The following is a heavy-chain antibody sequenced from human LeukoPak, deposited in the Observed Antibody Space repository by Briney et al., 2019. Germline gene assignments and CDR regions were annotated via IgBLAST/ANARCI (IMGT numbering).Heavy chain of an antibody. CDR1: GFTFSSNG. D-gene: IGHD4-11*01. CDR3: ARPYYSNYYYYGMDV. CDR2: IWYDGSKT. V-gene: IGHV3-33*01. Sequence: GRSLRLSCAASGFTFSSNGMHWVRQAPGKGLEWVGIIWYDGSKTYYADSVKGRFTISRDNSKNTLYLQMNSLRVEDTAVYYCARPYYSNYYYYGMDVWGQGTTVTVSS. J-gene: IGHJ6*02.